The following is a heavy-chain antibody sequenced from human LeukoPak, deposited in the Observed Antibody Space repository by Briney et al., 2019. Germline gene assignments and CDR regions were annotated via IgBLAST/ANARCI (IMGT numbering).Heavy chain of an antibody. V-gene: IGHV4-61*02. J-gene: IGHJ4*02. Sequence: SETLSLTCTVSGGSISSSSYYWSWIRQPAGKGQEWIGRTYTSGSTNYNPSLRSRVTMSVDTSKNQFSLRLSSVTSADTAVYYCAGDSRSVAGLDYWGQGTLVTVSS. CDR2: TYTSGST. D-gene: IGHD6-19*01. CDR1: GGSISSSSYY. CDR3: AGDSRSVAGLDY.